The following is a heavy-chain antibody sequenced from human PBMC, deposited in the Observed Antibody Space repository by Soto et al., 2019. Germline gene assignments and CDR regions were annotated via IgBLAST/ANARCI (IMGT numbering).Heavy chain of an antibody. D-gene: IGHD5-18*01. V-gene: IGHV4-30-4*01. J-gene: IGHJ4*02. CDR2: ISNSGST. CDR1: GGSVTSDEDY. Sequence: SETLSLTCTVSGGSVTSDEDYWTWIRQSPGKGLEWVGYISNSGSTGYNPSLKTRLSMSVDRSKNQFTLRLTSVTAADTAVYFCATESGSTYGYFDHWGQGTQVTVSS. CDR3: ATESGSTYGYFDH.